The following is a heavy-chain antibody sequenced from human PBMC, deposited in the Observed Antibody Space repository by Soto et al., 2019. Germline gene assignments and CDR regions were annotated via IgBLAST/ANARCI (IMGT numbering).Heavy chain of an antibody. Sequence: GGSLRLSCTASGFTFGDYAMSWFRQAPGKGLEWVGFIRSKGNGGTTEYAASVKGRFTISRDDSKSIAYLQMNSLETEDTAVYYCTRDWHIVVVTANDYWGQGTLVTVSS. CDR1: GFTFGDYA. J-gene: IGHJ4*02. V-gene: IGHV3-49*03. CDR2: IRSKGNGGTT. CDR3: TRDWHIVVVTANDY. D-gene: IGHD2-21*02.